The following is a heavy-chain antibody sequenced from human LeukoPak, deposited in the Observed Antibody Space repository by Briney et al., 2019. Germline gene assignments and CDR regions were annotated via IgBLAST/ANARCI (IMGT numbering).Heavy chain of an antibody. CDR2: IKQDGSQK. V-gene: IGHV3-7*01. CDR1: GSTLSRYW. CDR3: AGGSGYLIEY. J-gene: IGHJ4*02. D-gene: IGHD3-22*01. Sequence: PGGSLRLSCAAPGSTLSRYWMTWVRQAPGKGLEWVANIKQDGSQKQYLDSVKGRFTISRDNAKGSLYLQMDSLRVEDTAVYYCAGGSGYLIEYWGQGTLVTVSS.